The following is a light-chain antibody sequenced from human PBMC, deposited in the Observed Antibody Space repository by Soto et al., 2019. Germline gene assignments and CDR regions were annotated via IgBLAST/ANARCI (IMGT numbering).Light chain of an antibody. J-gene: IGKJ5*01. CDR1: QSVSTSY. Sequence: DIVLTQSPGTLSLSPGDRATLSCRAIQSVSTSYLAWYQQKPGQAPRLLIYGASSRATGIPDRFSGSGSGTEFTLTISSLQSEDFAVYYCQQYYNWPPITFGQGTRLEIK. V-gene: IGKV3-20*01. CDR3: QQYYNWPPIT. CDR2: GAS.